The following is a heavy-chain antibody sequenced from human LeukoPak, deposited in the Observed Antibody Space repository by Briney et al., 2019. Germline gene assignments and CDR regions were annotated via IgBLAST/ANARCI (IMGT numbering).Heavy chain of an antibody. CDR1: GFTFSNYW. CDR3: ARGPTNGQAFDY. J-gene: IGHJ4*02. Sequence: GGSLRLSCAASGFTFSNYWMHWVRQAPGKGLVWVSRVNSDGSSTSYADPVKGRFTISRDNAKNSLYLEMNSLRAEDTAVYYCARGPTNGQAFDYWGQGTLVSVSS. V-gene: IGHV3-74*01. CDR2: VNSDGSST. D-gene: IGHD2-8*01.